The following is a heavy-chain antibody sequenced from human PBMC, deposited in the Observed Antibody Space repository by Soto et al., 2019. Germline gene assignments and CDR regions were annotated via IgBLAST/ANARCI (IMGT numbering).Heavy chain of an antibody. CDR2: ISAYNGNT. J-gene: IGHJ6*03. CDR3: AGGGAIVVATRRIMDV. D-gene: IGHD3-22*01. Sequence: GASVKVSCKASGYTFTSYGISWVRQAPGEGLEWMGWISAYNGNTNYAQKLQGRVTMTTDTSTSTAYMELRSLRSDDTAVYYCAGGGAIVVATRRIMDVWGKGTTVTVYS. V-gene: IGHV1-18*01. CDR1: GYTFTSYG.